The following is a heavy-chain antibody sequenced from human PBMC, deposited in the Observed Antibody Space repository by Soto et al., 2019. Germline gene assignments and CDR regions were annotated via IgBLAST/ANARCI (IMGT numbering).Heavy chain of an antibody. CDR2: IFSTDEK. D-gene: IGHD6-13*01. V-gene: IGHV2-26*01. Sequence: QVTLKESGPVLVKPTEPLTLTCTVSGFSLSNARVGVSWIRQPPGRALEWLAHIFSTDEKSYSTSLKSSLTISKDTSKSQVVLTMTNMDPADTDTYYCARVITSGYSTSWYVDYWGQGTLVTVSS. J-gene: IGHJ4*02. CDR3: ARVITSGYSTSWYVDY. CDR1: GFSLSNARVG.